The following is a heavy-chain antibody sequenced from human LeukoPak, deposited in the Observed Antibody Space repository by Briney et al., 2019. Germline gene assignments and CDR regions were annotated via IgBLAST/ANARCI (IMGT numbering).Heavy chain of an antibody. V-gene: IGHV4-59*01. CDR3: ARWGTYSPYRFDP. J-gene: IGHJ5*02. D-gene: IGHD2-21*01. Sequence: PSETLSLTCTVSGGSISSYCWSWIRQPPGKGLEWIGYIYYSGSTNYNPSLKSRVTISVDTSKNQFSLKLSSVTAADTAVYYCARWGTYSPYRFDPWGQGTLVTVSS. CDR2: IYYSGST. CDR1: GGSISSYC.